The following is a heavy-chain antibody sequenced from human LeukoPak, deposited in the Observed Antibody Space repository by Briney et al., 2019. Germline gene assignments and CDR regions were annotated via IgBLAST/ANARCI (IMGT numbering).Heavy chain of an antibody. CDR2: INPSGGST. V-gene: IGHV1-46*01. D-gene: IGHD2-15*01. Sequence: EASVKVSCKASGYTFTGYYIHWVRRAPGQGLEWMGKINPSGGSTSYPQKFQGRVTMTRDTSTTTVYMELSTLRSEDTAIYYCARGYCSGGGCSVLDAFDGWGQGTMVTVSS. CDR3: ARGYCSGGGCSVLDAFDG. J-gene: IGHJ3*01. CDR1: GYTFTGYY.